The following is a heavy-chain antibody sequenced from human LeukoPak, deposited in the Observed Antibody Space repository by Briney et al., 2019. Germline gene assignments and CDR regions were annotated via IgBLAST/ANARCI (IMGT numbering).Heavy chain of an antibody. CDR1: GYTFTSYA. CDR3: ARVYCSSTSCYWGAFDI. V-gene: IGHV1-3*01. J-gene: IGHJ3*02. D-gene: IGHD2-2*01. Sequence: GASVKVSCKASGYTFTSYAMHWVRQAPGQRLEWMGWINAGNGNTKYSQKFQGRVTITRDTSASTAYMELSSLRSEDTAVYYCARVYCSSTSCYWGAFDIWGQGTMVTVSS. CDR2: INAGNGNT.